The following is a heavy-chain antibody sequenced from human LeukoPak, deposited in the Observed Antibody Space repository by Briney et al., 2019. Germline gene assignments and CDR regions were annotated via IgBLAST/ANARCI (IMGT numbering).Heavy chain of an antibody. J-gene: IGHJ4*02. Sequence: PGGSLRLSCAASGFTFSDYYMTWIRQAPGKGLEWLSYISGNSRHTDYADSVKGRFIISRDNAKNSLYLQMNGLRGEDTAVYYCARNSYSLAAAGKSDYWGQGTLVTVSS. V-gene: IGHV3-11*06. D-gene: IGHD6-13*01. CDR3: ARNSYSLAAAGKSDY. CDR1: GFTFSDYY. CDR2: ISGNSRHT.